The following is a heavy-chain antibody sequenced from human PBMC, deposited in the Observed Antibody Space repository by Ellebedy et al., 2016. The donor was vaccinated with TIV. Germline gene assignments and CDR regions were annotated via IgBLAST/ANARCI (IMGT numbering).Heavy chain of an antibody. CDR1: RYSFTDYF. CDR3: ARDRPVARVIPAEFDY. CDR2: INPNSGGS. V-gene: IGHV1-2*02. D-gene: IGHD2-21*01. Sequence: ASVKVSXKTSRYSFTDYFIHWVRQAPGQGLEWLGWINPNSGGSNYAQKFQGRVTMTRDTSTSTAYLELDRLTSDDTAVYFCARDRPVARVIPAEFDYWGQGTLVTVSS. J-gene: IGHJ4*02.